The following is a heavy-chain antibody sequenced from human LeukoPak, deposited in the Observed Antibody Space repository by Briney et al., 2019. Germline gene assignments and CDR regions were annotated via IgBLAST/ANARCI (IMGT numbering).Heavy chain of an antibody. Sequence: PGGSLRLSCSASGFTFRTYAIHWVRQAPGKRLEYVSAISSNGDNTFYGDSVKGRFTISRDNSKNTLYLQMSSPRAEDTAVYYCVRISMGYYDYWGQGTLVTVFS. CDR2: ISSNGDNT. V-gene: IGHV3-64D*06. J-gene: IGHJ4*02. D-gene: IGHD2/OR15-2a*01. CDR3: VRISMGYYDY. CDR1: GFTFRTYA.